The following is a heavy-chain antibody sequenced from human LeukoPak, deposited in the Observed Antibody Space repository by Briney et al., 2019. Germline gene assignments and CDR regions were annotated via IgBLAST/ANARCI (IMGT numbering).Heavy chain of an antibody. D-gene: IGHD2-15*01. CDR1: GYTFTSYG. Sequence: ASVKVSCKASGYTFTSYGISWVRQAPGQGLEWMGWISAYNGNTNYAQKLQGRVTMTTDTSTSTAYMELSSLRSEDTAVYYCAREKDVVVVAATTYYFDYWGQGTLVTVSS. J-gene: IGHJ4*02. CDR3: AREKDVVVVAATTYYFDY. CDR2: ISAYNGNT. V-gene: IGHV1-18*01.